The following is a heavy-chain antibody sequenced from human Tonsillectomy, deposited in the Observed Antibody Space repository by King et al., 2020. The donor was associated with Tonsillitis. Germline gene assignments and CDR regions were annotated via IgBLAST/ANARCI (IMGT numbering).Heavy chain of an antibody. D-gene: IGHD6-13*01. Sequence: VQLQELGPGLGKPSQTLSLTCTVSGDSIDSGSHYWGWILQPAGEGLEVIGRIFSSGDTNYNPPPKSRVTMSVDTSKNQFSLKLTSVTAADTAVYYCARVMSWYENWFDPWGQGTLVTVSS. J-gene: IGHJ5*02. CDR3: ARVMSWYENWFDP. V-gene: IGHV4-61*02. CDR1: GDSIDSGSHY. CDR2: IFSSGDT.